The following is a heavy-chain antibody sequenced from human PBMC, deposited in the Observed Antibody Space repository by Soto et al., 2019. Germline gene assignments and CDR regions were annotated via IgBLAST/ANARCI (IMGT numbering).Heavy chain of an antibody. Sequence: TSVKVSCKASGFTFTSSAVQWVRQARGQRLEWIGWIVVGSGNTNYAQKFQERVTITRDMSTSTAYMELSSLRSEDTAVYYCAADPHSSGWYSLWGQGTLVTVS. J-gene: IGHJ4*02. CDR3: AADPHSSGWYSL. CDR2: IVVGSGNT. V-gene: IGHV1-58*01. D-gene: IGHD6-19*01. CDR1: GFTFTSSA.